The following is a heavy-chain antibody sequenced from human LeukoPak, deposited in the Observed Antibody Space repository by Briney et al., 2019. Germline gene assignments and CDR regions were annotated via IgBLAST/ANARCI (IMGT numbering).Heavy chain of an antibody. Sequence: SETLSLTCTVSGGSINSYYFNWIRQPAGKGLEWIGRIYTTGSTNYNPSLQRRVTMSIDTSKNQFSLKLTSVTAAGTAVYYCARDVVPAAHREYNWFDPWGQGTLVTVSS. J-gene: IGHJ5*02. CDR1: GGSINSYY. D-gene: IGHD2-2*01. CDR2: IYTTGST. V-gene: IGHV4-4*07. CDR3: ARDVVPAAHREYNWFDP.